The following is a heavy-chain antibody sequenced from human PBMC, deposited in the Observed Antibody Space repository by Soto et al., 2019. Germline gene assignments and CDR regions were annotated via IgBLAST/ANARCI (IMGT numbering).Heavy chain of an antibody. D-gene: IGHD3-10*01. Sequence: EVHLAESGGRLVQPGGSLRLSCAASGFTFNNHAMTWVRQAPGKGLEWVATVSSGGGATYYAASVKGRFTVSRANSKNTVFVHMDGLRADDTARYYCARDRLGFGDLDSWGPGTLLTVSS. CDR3: ARDRLGFGDLDS. CDR1: GFTFNNHA. J-gene: IGHJ4*02. V-gene: IGHV3-23*04. CDR2: VSSGGGAT.